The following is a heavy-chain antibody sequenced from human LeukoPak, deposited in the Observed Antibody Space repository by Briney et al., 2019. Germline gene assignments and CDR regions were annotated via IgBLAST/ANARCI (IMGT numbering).Heavy chain of an antibody. CDR2: IYSGGTT. D-gene: IGHD4-17*01. Sequence: PGGSLRLSCAASGFTVSSNYMSWVRQAPGKGLEWVSIIYSGGTTFYADSVKGRFTISRDNSKNTLYLQMNSLRAEDTAVYYCARELNYGSLDYWGQGTLVTVSS. CDR1: GFTVSSNY. V-gene: IGHV3-66*01. CDR3: ARELNYGSLDY. J-gene: IGHJ4*02.